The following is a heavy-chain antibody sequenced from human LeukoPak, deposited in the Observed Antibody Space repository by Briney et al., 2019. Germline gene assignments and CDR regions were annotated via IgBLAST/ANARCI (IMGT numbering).Heavy chain of an antibody. CDR3: AKDLSPEYYYDSRGAFDI. CDR1: GFIFNSYW. V-gene: IGHV3-7*03. Sequence: GGSLRLSCAASGFIFNSYWMTWVRQAPGKGLEWVANIKQDGSEKYYVDSVKGRFTISRDNSKNTLYLQMNSLRAEDTAVYYCAKDLSPEYYYDSRGAFDIWGQGTMVTVSS. CDR2: IKQDGSEK. D-gene: IGHD3-22*01. J-gene: IGHJ3*02.